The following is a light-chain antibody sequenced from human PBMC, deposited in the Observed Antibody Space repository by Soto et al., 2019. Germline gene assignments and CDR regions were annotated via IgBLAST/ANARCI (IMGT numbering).Light chain of an antibody. V-gene: IGKV3-20*01. CDR1: QSVGSIY. Sequence: EIVLTQSPDTLSLSPGERATLSCRASQSVGSIYLAWYQQKPGQAPRLLIYGASSRATGIPDRFSGSGSGTDFTLTISRLEPEDFATYYCQQYYSYPPTFGQGTKVEIK. J-gene: IGKJ1*01. CDR2: GAS. CDR3: QQYYSYPPT.